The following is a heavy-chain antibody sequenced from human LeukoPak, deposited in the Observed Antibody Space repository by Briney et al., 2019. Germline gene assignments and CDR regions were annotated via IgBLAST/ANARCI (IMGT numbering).Heavy chain of an antibody. Sequence: SVKVSCKASGGTFSSYAISWVRQAPGQGLEWMGRIIPILGIANYAQKFQGRVTITADKSTSTAYMELSSLRSEDTAVYYCARLTAAGYSSSWSSNDAFDIWGQGTMVTVSS. CDR1: GGTFSSYA. D-gene: IGHD6-13*01. CDR3: ARLTAAGYSSSWSSNDAFDI. V-gene: IGHV1-69*04. CDR2: IIPILGIA. J-gene: IGHJ3*02.